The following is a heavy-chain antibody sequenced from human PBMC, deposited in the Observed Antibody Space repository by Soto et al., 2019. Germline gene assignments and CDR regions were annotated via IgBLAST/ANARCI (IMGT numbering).Heavy chain of an antibody. CDR3: ARTSGYSYGQQDYFDY. J-gene: IGHJ4*02. CDR1: GGSISSGGYY. D-gene: IGHD5-18*01. CDR2: IYYSGST. Sequence: SETLSLTCTVSGGSISSGGYYWSWIRQHPGKGLEWIGYIYYSGSTYYNPSLKSRVTISVDTSKNQFSLKLSSVTAADTAVYYCARTSGYSYGQQDYFDYWGQGTLVTVSS. V-gene: IGHV4-31*03.